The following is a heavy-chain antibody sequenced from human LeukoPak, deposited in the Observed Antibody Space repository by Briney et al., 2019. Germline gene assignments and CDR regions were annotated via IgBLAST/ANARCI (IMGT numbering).Heavy chain of an antibody. CDR2: INQGEGEK. CDR3: ARAGCCDDYGDYVAGY. V-gene: IGHV3-7*03. Sequence: GGSLRLSCVDSGFTFSSHWMSWVRQAPGKGLEWVANINQGEGEKYYVDSVKGRFTISRDNAKKSLFLQMNSLRAEDTAVYYCARAGCCDDYGDYVAGYWGQGTLVTVSS. CDR1: GFTFSSHW. D-gene: IGHD4-17*01. J-gene: IGHJ4*02.